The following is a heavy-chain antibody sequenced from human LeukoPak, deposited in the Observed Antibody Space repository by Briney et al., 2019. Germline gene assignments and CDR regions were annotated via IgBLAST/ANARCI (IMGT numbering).Heavy chain of an antibody. D-gene: IGHD3-22*01. CDR1: GVSIKSYY. J-gene: IGHJ4*02. V-gene: IGHV4-59*08. CDR2: IYESGST. Sequence: PSETLSLTCIVSGVSIKSYYWSWIRQPPGKGLEWIGYIYESGSTSYNPALKSRVTISADTSKNQFSLRLRSVTAADTAMYYCARHIYYYDLWGQGTLVSVSA. CDR3: ARHIYYYDL.